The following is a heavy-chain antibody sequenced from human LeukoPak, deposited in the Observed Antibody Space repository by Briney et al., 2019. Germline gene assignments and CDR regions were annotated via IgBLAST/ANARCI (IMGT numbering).Heavy chain of an antibody. CDR2: ISAYNGNT. D-gene: IGHD3-16*01. V-gene: IGHV1-18*01. CDR3: ARDRGGSYLDY. CDR1: GYTFTSYG. Sequence: ASVKVSCKASGYTFTSYGISWVRQAPGQGLEWMGWISAYNGNTNYAQKLQGRVTMTTDTSTSTAYMERRCLRSYDTALYYWARDRGGSYLDYWGQGTLVTVSS. J-gene: IGHJ4*02.